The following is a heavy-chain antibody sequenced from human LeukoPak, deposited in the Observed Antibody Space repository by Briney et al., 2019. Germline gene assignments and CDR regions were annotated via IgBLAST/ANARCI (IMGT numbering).Heavy chain of an antibody. CDR3: ARVPPVTTARYYYYGMDV. CDR1: GGSISSYY. CDR2: IYTSGST. J-gene: IGHJ6*02. D-gene: IGHD4-17*01. V-gene: IGHV4-4*07. Sequence: SETLSLTCTVSGGSISSYYWSWIRQPAGKGLEWIGRIYTSGSTNYNPSLKSRVTMSVATSKTQFSLKLSSVTAADTAVYYGARVPPVTTARYYYYGMDVWGQGTTVTVSS.